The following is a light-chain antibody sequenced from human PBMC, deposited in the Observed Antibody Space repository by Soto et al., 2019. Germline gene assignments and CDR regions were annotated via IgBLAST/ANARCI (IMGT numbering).Light chain of an antibody. CDR3: TSYTIISTLYV. J-gene: IGLJ1*01. Sequence: QSALTQPASVSGSPGQSITISCTGTNSDVGAYNYVSWYQQHPGKAPKLMVYDVSTRPSGVSDRFSGSKSGNTASLTISGLQAEDEADYYCTSYTIISTLYVFGTGTQLTVL. CDR1: NSDVGAYNY. CDR2: DVS. V-gene: IGLV2-14*01.